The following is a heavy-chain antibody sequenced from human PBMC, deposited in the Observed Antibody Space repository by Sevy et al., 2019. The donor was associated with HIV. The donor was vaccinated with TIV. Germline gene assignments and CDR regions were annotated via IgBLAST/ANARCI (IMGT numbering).Heavy chain of an antibody. CDR1: GGPISSGVYS. J-gene: IGHJ3*01. V-gene: IGHV4-30-2*01. Sequence: SETLSLTCAVSGGPISSGVYSWNWIRQPPGKGLEWVGYIFHTGNTYYNPSLKGRVTMSVDRSKNQFSLKMSSVTAADTAVYFCARDGGTMTTPGSFDFWGQGTMVTVSS. D-gene: IGHD4-17*01. CDR2: IFHTGNT. CDR3: ARDGGTMTTPGSFDF.